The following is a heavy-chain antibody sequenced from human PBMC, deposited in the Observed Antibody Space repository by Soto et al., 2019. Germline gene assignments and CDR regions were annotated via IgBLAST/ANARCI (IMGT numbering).Heavy chain of an antibody. J-gene: IGHJ4*02. CDR2: IYAAGST. CDR1: GFTVSRLY. D-gene: IGHD4-4*01. CDR3: ARKAGPTQFYYDS. Sequence: AGGSLRLSCAASGFTVSRLYISWVRQAPGKGLEWVSVIYAAGSTYYADSVKGRFTISRDNSKNIVYLQMDSLRAEDTAVYYCARKAGPTQFYYDSWGQGIRVTVSS. V-gene: IGHV3-53*01.